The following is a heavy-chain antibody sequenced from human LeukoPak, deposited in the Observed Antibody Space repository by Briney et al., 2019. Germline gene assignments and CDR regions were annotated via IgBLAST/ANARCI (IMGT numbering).Heavy chain of an antibody. Sequence: KPSETLSVTCTVSGGSITTISYNWGLIRQPPGKGLGWIGTISYVGTTYYEPSLKSRVTMSIDTSKNQFSLNLNSATAADTAVYYCARHPTGYPNWFDSWGQGTLVIVSS. D-gene: IGHD3-9*01. V-gene: IGHV4-39*01. CDR1: GGSITTISYN. CDR2: ISYVGTT. J-gene: IGHJ5*01. CDR3: ARHPTGYPNWFDS.